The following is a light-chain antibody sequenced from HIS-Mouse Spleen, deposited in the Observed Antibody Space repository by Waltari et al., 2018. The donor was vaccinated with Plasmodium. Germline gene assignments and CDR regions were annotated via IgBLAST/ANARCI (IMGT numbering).Light chain of an antibody. Sequence: QSALTQPASVSGSPGQSITISCTGTSSDVGSYNLVSWYQQHPGKAPKPMIYEGSKRPSGVTNRVSGSKPGNTASLTISGLQAEDEADYYCCSYAGSSTWVFGGGTKLTVL. J-gene: IGLJ3*02. V-gene: IGLV2-23*01. CDR3: CSYAGSSTWV. CDR2: EGS. CDR1: SSDVGSYNL.